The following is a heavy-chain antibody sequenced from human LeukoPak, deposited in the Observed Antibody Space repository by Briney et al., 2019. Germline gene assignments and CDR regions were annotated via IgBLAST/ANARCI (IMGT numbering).Heavy chain of an antibody. D-gene: IGHD5-12*01. CDR2: IIPILGIA. CDR3: ASPGVATRLHYYYGMDV. J-gene: IGHJ6*02. Sequence: SVKVSCKASVYTFTSYDINWVRQAPGQGLEWMGRIIPILGIANYAQKFQGRATITADKSTSTAYMELSSLRSEDTAVYYCASPGVATRLHYYYGMDVWGQGTTVTVSS. CDR1: VYTFTSYD. V-gene: IGHV1-69*04.